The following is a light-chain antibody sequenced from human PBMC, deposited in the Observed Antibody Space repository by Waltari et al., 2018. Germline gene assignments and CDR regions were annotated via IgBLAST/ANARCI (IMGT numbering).Light chain of an antibody. CDR1: QSVSSY. J-gene: IGKJ3*01. CDR3: QQRSNWRAFT. Sequence: EIVLTQSPATLSLSPGERATLSCSASQSVSSYLAWYQQKPGQAPRILFYDGSNRDTGITVSFSGSGSGTDFTLPISSIVSDDFAVSYCQQRSNWRAFTFGPGTKVDIK. CDR2: DGS. V-gene: IGKV3-11*01.